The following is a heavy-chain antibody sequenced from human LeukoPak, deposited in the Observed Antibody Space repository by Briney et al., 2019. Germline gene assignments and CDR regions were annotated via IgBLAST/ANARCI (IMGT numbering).Heavy chain of an antibody. CDR1: GYTFTGYY. V-gene: IGHV1-2*02. CDR3: AREPQVGFSPSFWY. D-gene: IGHD3-3*01. Sequence: GASVEVSCKASGYTFTGYYMHWVRQAPGQGLEWMGWINPNSGGTNYAQKFQGRVTMTRDTSISTAYMELSRLRSDDTAVYYCAREPQVGFSPSFWYWGQGTLVTVSS. CDR2: INPNSGGT. J-gene: IGHJ4*02.